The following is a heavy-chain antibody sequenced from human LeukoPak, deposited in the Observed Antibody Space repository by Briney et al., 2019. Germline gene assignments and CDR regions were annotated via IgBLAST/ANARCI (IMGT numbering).Heavy chain of an antibody. Sequence: SETLSLTCTVSGGSINSGDYYWSWIRQPPGKGLEWIGYIYYSGSTYYNPSLKSRVTISVDTSKNQFSLKLSSVTAADTAVYYCARVLTTGRIHPNWFDPWGQGTLVTVSS. CDR3: ARVLTTGRIHPNWFDP. J-gene: IGHJ5*02. V-gene: IGHV4-30-4*01. CDR2: IYYSGST. D-gene: IGHD1-1*01. CDR1: GGSINSGDYY.